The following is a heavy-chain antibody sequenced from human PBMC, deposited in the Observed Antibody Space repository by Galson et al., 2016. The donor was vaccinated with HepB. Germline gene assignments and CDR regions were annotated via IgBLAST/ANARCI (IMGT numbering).Heavy chain of an antibody. D-gene: IGHD4-17*01. CDR3: ARSEGLRTWGGGYFDP. V-gene: IGHV3-30*03. J-gene: IGHJ5*02. CDR1: GFIFRGYG. Sequence: SLRLSCAGSGFIFRGYGMHWVRQAPGKGLEWVAADSMDGRRKFYSDSVRGRFTISRDNSNNMLFLQMDSLRPDDTAVYYCARSEGLRTWGGGYFDPWGQGTLVTVSS. CDR2: DSMDGRRK.